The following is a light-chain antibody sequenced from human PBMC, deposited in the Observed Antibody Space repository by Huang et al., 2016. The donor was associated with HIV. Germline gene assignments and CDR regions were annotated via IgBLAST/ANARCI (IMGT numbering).Light chain of an antibody. CDR3: QQYDNLPYT. CDR2: DAS. CDR1: QDISNY. V-gene: IGKV1-33*01. J-gene: IGKJ2*01. Sequence: DIQMTQSPSSLSASVGDRVTITCQASQDISNYLNWYQQKQGKAPKLLIYDASNLETGVPSRFSGSGSGTDFTLTISSLQPEDIATYYCQQYDNLPYTFGQGTKLEIK.